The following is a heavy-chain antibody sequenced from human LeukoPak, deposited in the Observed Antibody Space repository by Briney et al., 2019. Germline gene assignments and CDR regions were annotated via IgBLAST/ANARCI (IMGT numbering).Heavy chain of an antibody. CDR1: GGSISSSSYY. Sequence: SETLSLTCTVSGGSISSSSYYWGWIRQPPGKGLEWIRSIYYSGSTYYNPSLKSRVTISVDTSKNQFSLKLSSVTAADTAVYYCASGILHTSHGYFQHWGQGTLVTVSS. J-gene: IGHJ1*01. D-gene: IGHD1-26*01. CDR3: ASGILHTSHGYFQH. V-gene: IGHV4-39*07. CDR2: IYYSGST.